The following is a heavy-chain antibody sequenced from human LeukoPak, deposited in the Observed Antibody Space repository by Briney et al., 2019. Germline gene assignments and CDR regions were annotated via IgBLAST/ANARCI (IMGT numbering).Heavy chain of an antibody. J-gene: IGHJ3*02. CDR2: IYTSGST. V-gene: IGHV4-61*02. CDR3: ARGYPYDFWSGSLTPPNDAFDI. D-gene: IGHD3-3*01. CDR1: GGSISSGSYY. Sequence: SQTLSLTCTVSGGSISSGSYYWSWIRQPAGKGLEWIGRIYTSGSTNYNPSLKSRVTISVDTSKNQFSLKLSSVTAADTAVYYCARGYPYDFWSGSLTPPNDAFDIWGQGTMVTVSS.